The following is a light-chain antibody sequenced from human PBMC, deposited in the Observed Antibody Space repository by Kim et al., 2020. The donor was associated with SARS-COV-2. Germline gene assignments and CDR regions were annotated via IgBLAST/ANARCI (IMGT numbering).Light chain of an antibody. J-gene: IGKJ3*01. V-gene: IGKV1-5*03. CDR3: QQYRYYSYT. CDR2: MTS. CDR1: QSLDDW. Sequence: DIQMTQSPSTLSANVGDRVIITCRASQSLDDWLAWYQHKPGKAPKLLIYMTSSLESGVPSRFSGNGFGTEFTLTINSLQPDDFATYYCQQYRYYSYTFGPGTKVDIK.